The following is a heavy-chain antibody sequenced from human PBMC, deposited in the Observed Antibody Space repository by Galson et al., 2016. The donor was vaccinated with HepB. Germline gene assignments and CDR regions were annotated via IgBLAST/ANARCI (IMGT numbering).Heavy chain of an antibody. D-gene: IGHD3-3*01. Sequence: SLRLSCAASGFTFGSYVMHWVRQAPGKGLEWVALISFDGNNKYYADSLKGRFTISRDNSKNTLYLQMNSLRAEDTAVYYCARVSGPSINYDFRSGYPGGAFDIWGQGTMVTVSS. CDR2: ISFDGNNK. CDR1: GFTFGSYV. CDR3: ARVSGPSINYDFRSGYPGGAFDI. J-gene: IGHJ3*02. V-gene: IGHV3-30-3*01.